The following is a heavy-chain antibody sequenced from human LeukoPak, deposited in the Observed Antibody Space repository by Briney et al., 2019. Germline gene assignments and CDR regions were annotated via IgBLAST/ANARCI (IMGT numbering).Heavy chain of an antibody. J-gene: IGHJ4*02. CDR3: AGGIAAAGTSGGFDY. CDR2: ISSSSSYI. D-gene: IGHD6-13*01. Sequence: GGSLRLSCAASGFTFSSYSMNWVRQAPGKGLEWVSSISSSSSYIYYADSVKGRFTISRDNAKNSLYLQMNSLRAEDTAVYYCAGGIAAAGTSGGFDYWGQGTLVTVSS. CDR1: GFTFSSYS. V-gene: IGHV3-21*01.